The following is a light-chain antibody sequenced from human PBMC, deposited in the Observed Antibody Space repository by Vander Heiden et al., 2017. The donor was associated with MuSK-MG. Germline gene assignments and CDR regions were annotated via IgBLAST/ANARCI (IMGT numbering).Light chain of an antibody. CDR1: SSNIGSNT. CDR3: VVSDDSLIGVV. J-gene: IGLJ2*01. V-gene: IGLV1-44*01. CDR2: SNN. Sequence: QSVLTQPPSASGTPGQRVTISCSGSSSNIGSNTVNWYQQLPGTATKLLIYSNNQRPSGVPDRCSGYKPGNSASTSTSVLQSEEEADEYCVVSDDSLIGVVFGGGTKLTVL.